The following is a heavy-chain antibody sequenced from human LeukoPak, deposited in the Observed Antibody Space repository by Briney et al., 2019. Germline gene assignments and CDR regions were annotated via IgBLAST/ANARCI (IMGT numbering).Heavy chain of an antibody. Sequence: GGSLRLSCAASGFTFSSYEMNWVRQAPGKGLEWVSYISSSGSTIYYADSVKGRFTISRDNAKNSLYLQMNSLRAEDMAVYYCARDFAYYDSSGYNWFDPWGQGTLVTVSS. CDR1: GFTFSSYE. CDR3: ARDFAYYDSSGYNWFDP. J-gene: IGHJ5*02. V-gene: IGHV3-48*03. CDR2: ISSSGSTI. D-gene: IGHD3-22*01.